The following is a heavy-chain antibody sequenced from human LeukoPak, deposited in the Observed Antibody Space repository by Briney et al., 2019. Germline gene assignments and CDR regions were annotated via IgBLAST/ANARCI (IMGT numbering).Heavy chain of an antibody. V-gene: IGHV1-8*01. CDR2: MNPNSGNT. D-gene: IGHD5-12*01. CDR1: GYTFTSYD. Sequence: ASVKVSCKASGYTFTSYDINWVRQATGQGLEWMGWMNPNSGNTGYAQKFQGRVTITADESTSTAYMELSSLRSEDTAVYYCARSPVATIQTAYYYGMDVWGQGTTVTVSS. J-gene: IGHJ6*02. CDR3: ARSPVATIQTAYYYGMDV.